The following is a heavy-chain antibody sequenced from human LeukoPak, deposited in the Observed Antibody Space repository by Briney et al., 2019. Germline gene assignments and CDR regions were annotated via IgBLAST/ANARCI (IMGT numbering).Heavy chain of an antibody. CDR1: GGSITSYY. CDR2: IYNSGRT. CDR3: AREQALEYFDY. V-gene: IGHV4-59*01. Sequence: SETLSLTCTVSGGSITSYYWSWIRQPPGKGLEWIGYIYNSGRTNYNTSLRSRVTISIDTSKNQFSLRLSSATAADTAVYYCAREQALEYFDYWGQGALVTVYS. J-gene: IGHJ4*02.